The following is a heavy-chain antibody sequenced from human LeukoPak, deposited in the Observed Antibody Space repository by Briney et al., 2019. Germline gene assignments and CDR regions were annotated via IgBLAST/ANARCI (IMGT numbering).Heavy chain of an antibody. CDR2: ISGSGGST. D-gene: IGHD3-3*01. CDR1: GFTFSSYA. CDR3: AKDPTSLTIRLNWFDP. V-gene: IGHV3-23*01. Sequence: GGSLRLSCAASGFTFSSYAMSWVRQAPGKGLKWVSAISGSGGSTYYADSVKGRFTISRDNSKNTVYLQMNSLRAEDTAVYYCAKDPTSLTIRLNWFDPWGQGTLVTVSS. J-gene: IGHJ5*02.